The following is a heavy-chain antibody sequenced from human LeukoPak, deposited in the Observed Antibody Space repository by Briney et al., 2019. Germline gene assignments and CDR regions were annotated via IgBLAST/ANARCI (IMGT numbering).Heavy chain of an antibody. D-gene: IGHD3-16*01. CDR1: GFTFSNYY. CDR2: IKHDGSER. CDR3: VRGGAYFPD. Sequence: GGSLRLSCAASGFTFSNYYMSWIRQAPGKGLEWVAHIKHDGSERYYVDSVKGRFTISRDNAKSSLFLQLNTLRPEDTAVYYCVRGGAYFPDWGLGTLVTVSS. J-gene: IGHJ4*02. V-gene: IGHV3-7*03.